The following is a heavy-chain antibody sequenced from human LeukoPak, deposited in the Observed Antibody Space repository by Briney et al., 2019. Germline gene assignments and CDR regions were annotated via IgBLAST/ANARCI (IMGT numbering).Heavy chain of an antibody. D-gene: IGHD2-2*01. J-gene: IGHJ4*02. CDR1: GFTFSSYA. CDR2: ISGSGGST. CDR3: AKDMNVVPAALFDY. V-gene: IGHV3-23*01. Sequence: GGSLRLSCAASGFTFSSYAMSWVRQAPGKGLEWVSAISGSGGSTYYADSVKGQFTISRDNSKNTLYLQMNSLRAEDTAVYYCAKDMNVVPAALFDYWGQGTLVTVSS.